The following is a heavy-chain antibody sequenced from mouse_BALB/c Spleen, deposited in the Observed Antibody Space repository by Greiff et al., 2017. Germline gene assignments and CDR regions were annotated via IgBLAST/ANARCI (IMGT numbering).Heavy chain of an antibody. Sequence: VQLKESGPELVKPGASVKISCKASGYSFTGYFMNWVMQSHGKSLEWIGRINPYNGDTFYNQKFKGKATLTVDKSSSTAHMELRSLASEDSAVYYCASGGRTRFAYWGQGTLVTVSA. CDR2: INPYNGDT. V-gene: IGHV1-20*02. CDR1: GYSFTGYF. CDR3: ASGGRTRFAY. J-gene: IGHJ3*01.